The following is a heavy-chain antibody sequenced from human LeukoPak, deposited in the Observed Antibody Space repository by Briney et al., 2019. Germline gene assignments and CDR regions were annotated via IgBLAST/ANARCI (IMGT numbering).Heavy chain of an antibody. CDR1: GGSISSYY. J-gene: IGHJ3*02. CDR2: IYTSGST. D-gene: IGHD1-26*01. V-gene: IGHV4-4*07. Sequence: SETLSLTCTVSGGSISSYYWSWIRQPAGKGLEWIGRIYTSGSTNYNPSLKSRVTMSVDTSKNQFSLKLSSVTAADTAVYYCARDFSGSYYRGNAFDIWGQGTMVTVSS. CDR3: ARDFSGSYYRGNAFDI.